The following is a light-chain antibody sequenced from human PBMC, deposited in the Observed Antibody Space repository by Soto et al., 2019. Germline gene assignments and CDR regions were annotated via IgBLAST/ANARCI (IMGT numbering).Light chain of an antibody. V-gene: IGLV2-8*01. CDR2: EVS. Sequence: QSALTQPPSASGSPGQSVTISCTGTSSDVGGYNYVSWYQQHPGKAPKLMIYEVSKRPSGVPDRFSGSKSGNTASLTVSGLQAEDEADYYCSSYAGSNNLVFGTATKVT. CDR1: SSDVGGYNY. CDR3: SSYAGSNNLV. J-gene: IGLJ1*01.